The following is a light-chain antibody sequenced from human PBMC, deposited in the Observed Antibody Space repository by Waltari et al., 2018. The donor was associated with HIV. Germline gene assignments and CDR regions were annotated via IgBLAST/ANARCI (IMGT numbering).Light chain of an antibody. CDR2: EVT. CDR3: SSYTSGRSLYV. Sequence: QTALTQPASVSGSPGQSITLPCTGTSTDIGAYHYVSWYQQHPGKAPQLMIYEVTNRPPGVSERFSGSKSGYTASLTISGLQGEDEATYYCSSYTSGRSLYVFGPGTKVTVL. J-gene: IGLJ1*01. CDR1: STDIGAYHY. V-gene: IGLV2-14*01.